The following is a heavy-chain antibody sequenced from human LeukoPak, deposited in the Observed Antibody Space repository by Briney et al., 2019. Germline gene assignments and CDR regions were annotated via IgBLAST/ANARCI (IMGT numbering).Heavy chain of an antibody. V-gene: IGHV3-21*01. CDR3: AKVRWGSDNALDS. CDR1: GFTFSSYS. CDR2: ISTSSDYI. Sequence: GGSLRLSCAASGFTFSSYSINWVRQAPGKGLEWVSCISTSSDYIYYAASVKGRFTISRDNSMNTLYLQMNSLRAEDTAVYYCAKVRWGSDNALDSWGQGTLVTGSS. J-gene: IGHJ4*02. D-gene: IGHD3-16*01.